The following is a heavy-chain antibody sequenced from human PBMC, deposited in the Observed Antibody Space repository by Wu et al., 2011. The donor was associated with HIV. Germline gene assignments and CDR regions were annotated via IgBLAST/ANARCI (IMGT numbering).Heavy chain of an antibody. CDR3: ARDRARSSGWYYFDY. D-gene: IGHD6-19*01. CDR1: GYTFTGYY. V-gene: IGHV1-2*02. CDR2: INPNSGGA. J-gene: IGHJ4*02. Sequence: QVQLVQSGAEVKKPGASVKVSCKASGYTFTGYYMLWVRQAPGQGLEWMGWINPNSGGANYAQKFQGRVTMTRDTSISTAYMELSRLRSDDTAVYYCARDRARSSGWYYFDYWGQGTLVTVSS.